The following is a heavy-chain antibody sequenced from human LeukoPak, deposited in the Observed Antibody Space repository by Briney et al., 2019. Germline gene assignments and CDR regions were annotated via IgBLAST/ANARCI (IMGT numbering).Heavy chain of an antibody. Sequence: ASVKVSCKASGYIFTGYYMHWVRQAPGQGLEWMGWINPNSGDTNFAQKFQGRVTMTRDTSISTAYMELSRLRSDDTAVYYCARGQDYYDTYLDYWGQGTLVTVSS. CDR3: ARGQDYYDTYLDY. D-gene: IGHD3-22*01. CDR2: INPNSGDT. V-gene: IGHV1-2*02. CDR1: GYIFTGYY. J-gene: IGHJ4*02.